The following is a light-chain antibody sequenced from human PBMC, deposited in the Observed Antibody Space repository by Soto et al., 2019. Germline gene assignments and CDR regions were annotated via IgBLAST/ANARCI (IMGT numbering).Light chain of an antibody. CDR1: SSDVGSYSL. V-gene: IGLV2-23*02. J-gene: IGLJ1*01. CDR3: CSYAGSSTYV. Sequence: ALAQPASVSGSPGQSITISCTGTSSDVGSYSLVSWYQQHPGKAPKLMIYEVNKRPSGGSSRLSGSKSCNPASLTISGLQAEDDADYYCCSYAGSSTYVFGIGTKVXXL. CDR2: EVN.